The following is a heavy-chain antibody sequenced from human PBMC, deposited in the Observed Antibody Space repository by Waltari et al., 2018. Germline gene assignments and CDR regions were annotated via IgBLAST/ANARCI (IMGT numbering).Heavy chain of an antibody. CDR2: MNPNSGVT. CDR1: GHTFTTYD. D-gene: IGHD1-26*01. J-gene: IGHJ5*02. CDR3: AIGSYYGGGGFGP. V-gene: IGHV1-8*03. Sequence: QVQLVQSGAEAKKPGASVKVSCQASGHTFTTYDINWVRQAPGQGLEGMGWMNPNSGVTGYAQKFQGRVSITRDISIRTAYMELSILSSEDSAMYYCAIGSYYGGGGFGPWGQGTLVTVSS.